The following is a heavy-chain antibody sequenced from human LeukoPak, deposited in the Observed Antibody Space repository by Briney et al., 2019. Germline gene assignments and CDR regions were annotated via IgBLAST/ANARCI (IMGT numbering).Heavy chain of an antibody. J-gene: IGHJ4*02. CDR3: ARGRWAVSKWYYFDY. V-gene: IGHV3-7*01. Sequence: GGSLRLSCAASGFTFSSYWMSWVRQAPGKGLEWVANIKQDGSEKSYVDSVKGRFTISRDNAKNSLYLQMNSLRAEDTAVYYCARGRWAVSKWYYFDYWGQGTLVRVSS. D-gene: IGHD2-15*01. CDR2: IKQDGSEK. CDR1: GFTFSSYW.